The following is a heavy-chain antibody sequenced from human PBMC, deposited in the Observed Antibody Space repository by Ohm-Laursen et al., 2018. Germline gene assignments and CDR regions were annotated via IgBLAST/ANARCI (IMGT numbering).Heavy chain of an antibody. CDR2: INPNSGGT. D-gene: IGHD2-21*01. V-gene: IGHV1-2*02. J-gene: IGHJ3*02. CDR3: AREGVIATNINQGNDAFDI. Sequence: ASVKVSCKASAYTFTGYLMHWVRQAPGQGLEWMGWINPNSGGTKYPQKFQGRVTLTRDTSINTAYMELSGLRSDDTAVYYCAREGVIATNINQGNDAFDIWGQGTMVTVSS. CDR1: AYTFTGYL.